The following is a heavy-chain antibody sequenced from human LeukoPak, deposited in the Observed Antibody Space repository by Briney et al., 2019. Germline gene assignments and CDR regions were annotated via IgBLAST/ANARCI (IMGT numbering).Heavy chain of an antibody. CDR2: ISSSSSYT. CDR3: ARVEVRGDNWFDP. V-gene: IGHV3-11*06. D-gene: IGHD3-10*01. Sequence: GGSLRLSCAASGFTFSDYYMSWIRRAPGKGLEWVSYISSSSSYTNYADSVKGRFTISRDNAKNSLYLQMNSLRAEDTAVYYCARVEVRGDNWFDPWGQGTLVTVSS. CDR1: GFTFSDYY. J-gene: IGHJ5*02.